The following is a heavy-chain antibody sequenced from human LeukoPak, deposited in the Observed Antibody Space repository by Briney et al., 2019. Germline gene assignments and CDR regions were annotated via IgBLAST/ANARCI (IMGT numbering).Heavy chain of an antibody. CDR1: GYTFTGYY. CDR3: ARVVVVAANNWFDP. Sequence: ASVTVSCKASGYTFTGYYMHWVRQAPGQGLEWMGWINPNSGGTNYAQKFQGRVTMTRDTSISTAYMELSRLRSDDTAVYYCARVVVVAANNWFDPWGQGTLVTVSS. J-gene: IGHJ5*02. V-gene: IGHV1-2*02. D-gene: IGHD2-15*01. CDR2: INPNSGGT.